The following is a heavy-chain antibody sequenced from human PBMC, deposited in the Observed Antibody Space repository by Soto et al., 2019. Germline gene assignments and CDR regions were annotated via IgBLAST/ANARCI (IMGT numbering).Heavy chain of an antibody. J-gene: IGHJ6*02. Sequence: QVQLVESGGGLVKPGGSLRLSCSASGFTFSADYMSWVRQVPGKGLEWVSYISHSGSTTDYADSVKGRFTISRDNVNNSLFLQMNSLRADDTAVYYCARDFGMDVWGHGITVTVSS. V-gene: IGHV3-11*01. CDR3: ARDFGMDV. CDR2: ISHSGSTT. CDR1: GFTFSADY.